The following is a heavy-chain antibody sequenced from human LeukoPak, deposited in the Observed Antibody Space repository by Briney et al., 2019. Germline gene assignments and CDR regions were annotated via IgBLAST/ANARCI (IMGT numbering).Heavy chain of an antibody. J-gene: IGHJ2*01. CDR1: GYTFTSYD. CDR2: FDPEENKR. Sequence: ASLNLSCKASGYTFTSYDIHWVRQATGQGLEWMGGFDPEENKRIYAHKFKGRVTMTEDTSTDTAYMEVRSLTFEDTAVYYCAKGPPGTDNASYFDLWGRGTLVTVSS. V-gene: IGHV1-24*01. CDR3: AKGPPGTDNASYFDL. D-gene: IGHD1-1*01.